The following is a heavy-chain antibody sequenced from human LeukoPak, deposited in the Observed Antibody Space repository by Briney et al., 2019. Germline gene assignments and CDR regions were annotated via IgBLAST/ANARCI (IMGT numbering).Heavy chain of an antibody. CDR2: IIPIFGTA. CDR1: GGTFSSYA. CDR3: ARDLAAAGRGFLDF. V-gene: IGHV1-69*13. D-gene: IGHD6-13*01. Sequence: SVKVSCKAPGGTFSSYAISWVRQAPGQGLEWMGGIIPIFGTANYAQKFQGRVTITADESTSTAYMELSSLRSEDTAVYYCARDLAAAGRGFLDFWGQGTLVTVSS. J-gene: IGHJ4*02.